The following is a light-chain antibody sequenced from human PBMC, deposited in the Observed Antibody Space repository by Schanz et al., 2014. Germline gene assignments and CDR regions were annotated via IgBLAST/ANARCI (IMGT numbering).Light chain of an antibody. V-gene: IGKV1-27*01. CDR2: AAS. Sequence: DIQMTQSPSSLSASVGDRVTLTCRASQGISKYLAWYQQKPGKVPKLLINAASTLQSGVPSRFSGSASGTDFTLTISSLQPEDVATYYCLQHKTYPWTFGQGTKVAIK. CDR1: QGISKY. CDR3: LQHKTYPWT. J-gene: IGKJ1*01.